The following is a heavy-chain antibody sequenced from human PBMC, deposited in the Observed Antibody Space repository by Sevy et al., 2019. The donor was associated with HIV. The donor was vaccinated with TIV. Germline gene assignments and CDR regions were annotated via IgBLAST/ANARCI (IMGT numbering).Heavy chain of an antibody. J-gene: IGHJ3*01. V-gene: IGHV3-7*03. Sequence: GGSLRLSCVVSGFSFSNYWMSWVRQAPGKGLEWVANIKQDGSEKYYVDSVKGRFTHSRDNAKNSLYLQMNSLRAEDTAVYYCATKGRLRPNYAFAVWGQVTMVTVSS. D-gene: IGHD1-26*01. CDR2: IKQDGSEK. CDR3: ATKGRLRPNYAFAV. CDR1: GFSFSNYW.